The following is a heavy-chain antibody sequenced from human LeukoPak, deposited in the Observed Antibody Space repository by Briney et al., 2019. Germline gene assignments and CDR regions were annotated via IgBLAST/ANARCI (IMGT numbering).Heavy chain of an antibody. CDR2: INPNSGGT. CDR1: RYTFTGYY. Sequence: ASVKVSCKASRYTFTGYYMHWVRQAPGQGLEWMGWINPNSGGTNYAQKFQGRVTMTRDTSISTAYMELSRLRSDDTAVYYCARDYSSPFVPGDYWGQGTLVTVSS. V-gene: IGHV1-2*02. D-gene: IGHD6-13*01. CDR3: ARDYSSPFVPGDY. J-gene: IGHJ4*02.